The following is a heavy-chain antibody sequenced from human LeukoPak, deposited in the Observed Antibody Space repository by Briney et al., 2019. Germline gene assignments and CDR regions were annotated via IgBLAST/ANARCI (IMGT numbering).Heavy chain of an antibody. CDR1: GFTFSSYW. CDR3: ARELLGHGYNSGDFDY. CDR2: INHNGNVN. V-gene: IGHV3-7*01. J-gene: IGHJ4*02. Sequence: PGGSLRLSCAASGFTFSSYWMNWARQAPGKGLEWVASINHNGNVNYYVDSVKGRFTISRDNAKNSLYLQMNSLRAEDTAVYYCARELLGHGYNSGDFDYWGQGTLVTVSS. D-gene: IGHD5-24*01.